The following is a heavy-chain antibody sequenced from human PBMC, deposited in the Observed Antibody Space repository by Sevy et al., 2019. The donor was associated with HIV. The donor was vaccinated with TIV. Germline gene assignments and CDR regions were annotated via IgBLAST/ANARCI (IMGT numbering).Heavy chain of an antibody. D-gene: IGHD3-10*01. CDR1: GGSIISSSYL. CDR2: ISYSGTT. J-gene: IGHJ6*02. CDR3: VRRFSISMFQGWAYGMDV. V-gene: IGHV4-39*01. Sequence: SETLSLTCTVSGGSIISSSYLWGWIRQTPGKGLEFIGSISYSGTTHYNPSLKSRITVSVDTSKNQFSLKLSSVTAADTAVYYCVRRFSISMFQGWAYGMDVWGQGTTVTVS.